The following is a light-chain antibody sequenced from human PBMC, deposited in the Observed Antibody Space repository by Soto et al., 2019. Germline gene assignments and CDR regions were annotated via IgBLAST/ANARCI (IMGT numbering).Light chain of an antibody. J-gene: IGLJ1*01. V-gene: IGLV2-23*01. CDR1: SSDVGSYNL. Sequence: QSVLTQPASVSGSPGQSITISCTGTSSDVGSYNLVSWYQQHPGKAPKPMIYEGSKRPSGVSNRFSGSKSGSTASLTISGLQAEDEADYYCCSYAGTSSFYVFGTGTKVNVL. CDR2: EGS. CDR3: CSYAGTSSFYV.